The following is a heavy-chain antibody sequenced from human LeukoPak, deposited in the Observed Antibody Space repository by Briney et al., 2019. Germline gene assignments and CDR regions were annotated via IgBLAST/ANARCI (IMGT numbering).Heavy chain of an antibody. J-gene: IGHJ6*03. V-gene: IGHV1-8*03. CDR3: ARGRPPTTVTTSYYYYYMDV. CDR2: MNSNSGNT. D-gene: IGHD4-17*01. CDR1: GYTFTSYD. Sequence: GASVKVSCKASGYTFTSYDINWVRQATGQGLEWMGWMNSNSGNTGYAQKFQGRVTITRNTSISTAYMELNSLKSEDTAVYYCARGRPPTTVTTSYYYYYMDVWGKGTTVTVSS.